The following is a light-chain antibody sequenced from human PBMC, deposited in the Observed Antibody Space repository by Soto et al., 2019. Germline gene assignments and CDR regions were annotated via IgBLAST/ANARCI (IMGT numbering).Light chain of an antibody. V-gene: IGLV1-44*01. CDR3: AAWDDSLDGLV. J-gene: IGLJ2*01. CDR2: SSD. Sequence: QSVLTQPPSASGTPGQRVTISCSGSTSNIGSNSVNWYQQFPGTAPKLLIYSSDKRPSGVPDRFSGSKSGTSASLAISGLQSEDEADYFCAAWDDSLDGLVFGGGTKLTVL. CDR1: TSNIGSNS.